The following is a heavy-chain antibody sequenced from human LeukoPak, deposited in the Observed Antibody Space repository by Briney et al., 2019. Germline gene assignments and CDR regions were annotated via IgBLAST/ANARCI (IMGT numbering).Heavy chain of an antibody. J-gene: IGHJ4*02. CDR3: AKGDLEN. Sequence: GGSLRLSCAASGFTVNYWMSWARQAPGKGLEWVATMTHDGSDEYYLDSVKGRFTISRDSAKNSIYLQMNSLRVEDTSTYYCAKGDLENWGQGTLVTAS. CDR1: GFTVNYW. V-gene: IGHV3-7*01. CDR2: MTHDGSDE.